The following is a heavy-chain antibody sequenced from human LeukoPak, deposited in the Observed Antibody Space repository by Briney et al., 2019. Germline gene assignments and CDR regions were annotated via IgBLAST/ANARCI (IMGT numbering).Heavy chain of an antibody. Sequence: ASVKVSCKASGGTFSSYAISWVRQAPGQGLEWMGGIIPIFGTANYAQKFQGRVTMTRNTSISTAYMELSSLRSEDTAMYYCARGGIAAAGPFDYWGQGTLVTVSS. J-gene: IGHJ4*02. D-gene: IGHD6-13*01. V-gene: IGHV1-69*05. CDR1: GGTFSSYA. CDR3: ARGGIAAAGPFDY. CDR2: IIPIFGTA.